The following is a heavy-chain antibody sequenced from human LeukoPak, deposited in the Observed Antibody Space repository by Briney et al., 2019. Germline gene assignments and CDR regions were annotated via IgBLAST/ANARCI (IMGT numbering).Heavy chain of an antibody. J-gene: IGHJ4*02. CDR1: GFNFNDYH. CDR3: ARVSYSGSDIDY. D-gene: IGHD1-26*01. Sequence: GGSLRLSCAASGFNFNDYHMSWIRQAPGKGLEWISYILSSGSSIYYADSVKGRFTISRDNTKNSLYLQMNSLRAEDTAVYYCARVSYSGSDIDYWGQGTLVTVSS. V-gene: IGHV3-11*01. CDR2: ILSSGSSI.